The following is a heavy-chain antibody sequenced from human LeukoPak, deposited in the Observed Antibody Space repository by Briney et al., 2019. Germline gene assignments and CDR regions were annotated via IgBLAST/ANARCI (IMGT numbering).Heavy chain of an antibody. V-gene: IGHV3-48*01. J-gene: IGHJ6*03. CDR2: ISSSSSTI. CDR3: AREGYSYGLGGYYYYYYMDV. D-gene: IGHD5-18*01. CDR1: GLTFSSYS. Sequence: GGTLRLSCAASGLTFSSYSMNWVRQAPGKGLEWVSYISSSSSTIYYADSVKGRFTISRDDAKNSLYLQMNSLRAEDTAVYYCAREGYSYGLGGYYYYYYMDVWGKGTTVTVSS.